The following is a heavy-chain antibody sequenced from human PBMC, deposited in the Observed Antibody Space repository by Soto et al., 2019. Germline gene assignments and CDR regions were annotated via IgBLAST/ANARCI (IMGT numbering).Heavy chain of an antibody. J-gene: IGHJ4*02. Sequence: EVQLVESGGGLVQPGGSLRLSCAASGFTFSNYGMNWARRAPGRGLEGVTRINAPGETKSYSDSVKGRFTVSRDDVKNSLYLQMNSLTADDTAIYYCARDPEGINDFDYWGQGTLVTVSS. D-gene: IGHD2-21*01. CDR2: INAPGETK. CDR3: ARDPEGINDFDY. V-gene: IGHV3-48*04. CDR1: GFTFSNYG.